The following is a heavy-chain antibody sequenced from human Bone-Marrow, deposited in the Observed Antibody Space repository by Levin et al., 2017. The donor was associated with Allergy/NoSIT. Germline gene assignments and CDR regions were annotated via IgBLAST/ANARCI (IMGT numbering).Heavy chain of an antibody. CDR2: ISGSGGST. D-gene: IGHD2-2*01. CDR3: AKDLWESTSSDYYYYGMDV. J-gene: IGHJ6*02. V-gene: IGHV3-23*01. CDR1: GFTFSSYA. Sequence: PGGSLRLSCAASGFTFSSYAMSWVRQAPGKGLEWVSAISGSGGSTYYADSVKGRFTISRDNSKNTLYLQMNSLRAEDTAVYYCAKDLWESTSSDYYYYGMDVWGQGTTVTVSS.